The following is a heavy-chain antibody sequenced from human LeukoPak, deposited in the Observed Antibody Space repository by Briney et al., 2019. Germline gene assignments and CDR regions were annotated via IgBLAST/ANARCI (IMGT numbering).Heavy chain of an antibody. CDR3: AKETSSGNFVTIDC. V-gene: IGHV3-23*01. D-gene: IGHD1-26*01. Sequence: GGSLRLSCAASGFTFTSYAMSWVRQAPGKGLEWVSAISGSGGSTYYADSVKGRFTISRDNSKNTLYLQMNSLRAEDTAVYYCAKETSSGNFVTIDCWGQGALVTVSS. CDR2: ISGSGGST. CDR1: GFTFTSYA. J-gene: IGHJ4*02.